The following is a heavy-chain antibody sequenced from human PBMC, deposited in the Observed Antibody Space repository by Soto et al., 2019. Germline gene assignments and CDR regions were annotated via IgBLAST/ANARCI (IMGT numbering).Heavy chain of an antibody. J-gene: IGHJ4*02. Sequence: QVQVVESGGGVVQPGRSLRLSCVASGFSFKTYGMHWVRQAPGKGLEWVALISGDGHTAYYADSLKGRFTISRDNSKKMVYLKMNSLRPEDTALYYCAKAIYAAGGDDWWGQGTHVIVSS. V-gene: IGHV3-30*18. CDR1: GFSFKTYG. D-gene: IGHD2-2*01. CDR2: ISGDGHTA. CDR3: AKAIYAAGGDDW.